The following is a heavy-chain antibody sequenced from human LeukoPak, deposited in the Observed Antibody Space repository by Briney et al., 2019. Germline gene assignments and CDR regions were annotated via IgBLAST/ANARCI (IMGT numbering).Heavy chain of an antibody. J-gene: IGHJ4*02. CDR2: ISWNSGSI. Sequence: PGRSLRLSCAASGFTFDDYAMHWVRQAPGKGLEWVSGISWNSGSIGYADSVKGRFTISRDNAKNSLYLQMNSLRAEDTALYYCAKGRDYDILTGYYHFDYWGQGTLVTVSS. CDR1: GFTFDDYA. D-gene: IGHD3-9*01. CDR3: AKGRDYDILTGYYHFDY. V-gene: IGHV3-9*01.